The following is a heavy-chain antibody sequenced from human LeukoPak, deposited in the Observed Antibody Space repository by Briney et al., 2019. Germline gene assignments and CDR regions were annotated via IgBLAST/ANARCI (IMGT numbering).Heavy chain of an antibody. D-gene: IGHD5-24*01. J-gene: IGHJ4*02. Sequence: GGSLRLSCAASGFTFSSYAMHWVRQAPGKGLEWVAVISYDGSNKYYADSVKGRFTISRDNSKNTLYLQMNSLRAEDTAVYYCARDLGRDGHRSYFDYWGQGTLVTVSS. CDR3: ARDLGRDGHRSYFDY. CDR2: ISYDGSNK. CDR1: GFTFSSYA. V-gene: IGHV3-30-3*01.